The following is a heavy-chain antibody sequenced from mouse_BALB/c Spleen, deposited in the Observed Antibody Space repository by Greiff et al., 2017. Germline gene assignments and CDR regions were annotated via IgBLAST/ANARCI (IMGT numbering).Heavy chain of an antibody. Sequence: EVHLVESGGGLVKPGGSLKLSCAASGFAFSSYDMSWVRQTPEKRLEWVAYISSGGGSTYYPDTVKGRFTISRDNAKNTLYLQMSSLKSEDTAMYYCARRWLLTSYAMDYWGQGTSVTVSS. V-gene: IGHV5-12-1*01. CDR2: ISSGGGST. J-gene: IGHJ4*01. D-gene: IGHD2-3*01. CDR1: GFAFSSYD. CDR3: ARRWLLTSYAMDY.